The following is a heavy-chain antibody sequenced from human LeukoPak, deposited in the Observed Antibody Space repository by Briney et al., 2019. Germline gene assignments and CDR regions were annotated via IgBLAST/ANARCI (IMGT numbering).Heavy chain of an antibody. Sequence: SETLSLTCTVSGYSISSGYYWGWIRQPPGKGLEWIGSIYYSGSTYYNPSLKSRVTISVDTSKNQFSLKLSSVTAADTAVYYCARRSTKPSDNWFDPWGQGTLVTVSS. CDR3: ARRSTKPSDNWFDP. J-gene: IGHJ5*02. CDR2: IYYSGST. V-gene: IGHV4-38-2*02. CDR1: GYSISSGYY. D-gene: IGHD1-26*01.